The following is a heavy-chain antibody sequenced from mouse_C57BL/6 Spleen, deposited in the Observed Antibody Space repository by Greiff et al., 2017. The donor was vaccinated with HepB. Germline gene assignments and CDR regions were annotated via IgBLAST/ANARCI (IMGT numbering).Heavy chain of an antibody. CDR3: ARGLSLTMDY. D-gene: IGHD6-5*01. J-gene: IGHJ4*01. CDR1: GYSFTGYY. CDR2: INPSTGGT. V-gene: IGHV1-42*01. Sequence: EVQLQQSGPELVKPGASVKISCKASGYSFTGYYMNWVKQSPEKSLEWIGEINPSTGGTTYNQKFKAKATLTVDKSSSTAYMQLKSLTSEDSAVYYCARGLSLTMDYWGQGTSVTVSS.